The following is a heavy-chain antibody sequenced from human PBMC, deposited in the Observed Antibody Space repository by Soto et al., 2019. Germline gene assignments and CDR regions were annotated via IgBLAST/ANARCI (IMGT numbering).Heavy chain of an antibody. J-gene: IGHJ3*02. Sequence: QMQLVQSGPEVKKPGTSVKVSCKASGFTFTSSAVQWVRQARGQRLEWIGWIVVGSGNRNYAQKFQERVTITRDMSTSTAYMELSSPRSEDTAVYYCAAEAELLPAFDSWGQGTMVTVSS. D-gene: IGHD1-26*01. CDR2: IVVGSGNR. CDR1: GFTFTSSA. CDR3: AAEAELLPAFDS. V-gene: IGHV1-58*01.